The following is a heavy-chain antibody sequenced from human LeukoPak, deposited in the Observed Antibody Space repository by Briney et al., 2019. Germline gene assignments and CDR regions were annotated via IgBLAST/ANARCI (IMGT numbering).Heavy chain of an antibody. V-gene: IGHV3-21*01. D-gene: IGHD6-19*01. CDR2: ISSSSSYI. CDR3: ARDRYSSGWYIWGY. CDR1: GFTFSTYT. Sequence: GGSLRLSCAASGFTFSTYTMNWVRQAPGKGLEWVSSISSSSSYIYYADSVKGRFTISRDNAKNSLYLQMNSLRAEDTAVYYCARDRYSSGWYIWGYWGQGTLVTVSS. J-gene: IGHJ4*02.